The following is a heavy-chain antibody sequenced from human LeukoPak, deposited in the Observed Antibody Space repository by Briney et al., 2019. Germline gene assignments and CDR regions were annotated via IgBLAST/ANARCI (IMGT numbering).Heavy chain of an antibody. D-gene: IGHD5-24*01. CDR1: GFTFSSYS. CDR3: ASPMTTILAEYFQH. J-gene: IGHJ1*01. CDR2: ISSSSSTI. Sequence: GRSLRLSCAASGFTFSSYSMNWVRQAPGKGLEWVSYISSSSSTIYYADSVKGRFTISRDNAKNSLYLQMNSLRAEDTAVYYCASPMTTILAEYFQHWGQGTLVTVSS. V-gene: IGHV3-48*01.